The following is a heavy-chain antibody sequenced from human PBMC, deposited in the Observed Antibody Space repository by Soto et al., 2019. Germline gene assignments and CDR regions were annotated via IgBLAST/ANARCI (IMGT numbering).Heavy chain of an antibody. CDR1: GGSLSSGGYY. CDR3: ARDTQRGYSGYFDS. Sequence: QVQLQESGPGLVKPSQTLSLSCTVSGGSLSSGGYYCSGIRQHPGKGLEWIGFIYYSGSTYYNPSQKSRVTISVDTSQNQFSLQLSSVTAADTAVYYCARDTQRGYSGYFDSWGPGTLVTVSS. D-gene: IGHD1-26*01. J-gene: IGHJ4*02. CDR2: IYYSGST. V-gene: IGHV4-31*03.